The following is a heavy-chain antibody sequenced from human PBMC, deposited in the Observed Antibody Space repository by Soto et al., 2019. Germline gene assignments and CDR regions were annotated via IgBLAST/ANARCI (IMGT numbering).Heavy chain of an antibody. Sequence: GGSLRLSCAASGFTFSSYGMHWVRQAPGKGLEWVAVIWYDGSNKYYADSVKGRFTISRDNSKNTLYLQMNSLRAEDTAVYYCAREITGQSWNDWDAFDIWGQGTMVTVSS. CDR2: IWYDGSNK. J-gene: IGHJ3*02. V-gene: IGHV3-33*01. CDR3: AREITGQSWNDWDAFDI. CDR1: GFTFSSYG. D-gene: IGHD1-1*01.